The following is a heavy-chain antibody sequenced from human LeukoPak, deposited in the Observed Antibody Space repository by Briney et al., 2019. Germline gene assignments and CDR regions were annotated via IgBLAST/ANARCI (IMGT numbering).Heavy chain of an antibody. Sequence: SETLSLTCAVYGGSFSGYYWSWIRQPPGKGLEWIGEINHSGSTNYNPSLKSRVTISVDTSKNQFSLKLSSVTAADTAVYYCARTTKYQFKWAGFDPWGQGTLVTVSS. CDR1: GGSFSGYY. J-gene: IGHJ5*02. D-gene: IGHD2-2*01. CDR2: INHSGST. V-gene: IGHV4-34*01. CDR3: ARTTKYQFKWAGFDP.